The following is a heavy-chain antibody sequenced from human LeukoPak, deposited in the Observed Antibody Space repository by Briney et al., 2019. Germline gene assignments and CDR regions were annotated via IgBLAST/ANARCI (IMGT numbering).Heavy chain of an antibody. CDR3: ARDWGIAAAGTTDY. CDR2: ISAYNGNT. V-gene: IGHV1-18*04. J-gene: IGHJ4*02. Sequence: ASVKVSCKASGYTFTSYYIHWVRQAPGQGLEWMGWISAYNGNTNYAQKLQGRVTMTTDTSTSTAYMELRSLRSDDTAVYYCARDWGIAAAGTTDYWGQGTLVTVSS. CDR1: GYTFTSYY. D-gene: IGHD6-13*01.